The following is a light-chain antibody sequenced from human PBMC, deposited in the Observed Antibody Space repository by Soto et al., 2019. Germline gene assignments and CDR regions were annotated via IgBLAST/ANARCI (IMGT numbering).Light chain of an antibody. CDR3: KQTRSFPFT. CDR2: AAS. Sequence: DIQMTQSPSSLSASVGDEVTLTCRASQAVSNWLAWYQHRPGRAPKILIYAASNLPSGVPARFTGSGSGTVFTLTISSLQPEDFATYYCKQTRSFPFTFGGGTTVDMK. CDR1: QAVSNW. J-gene: IGKJ4*01. V-gene: IGKV1-12*02.